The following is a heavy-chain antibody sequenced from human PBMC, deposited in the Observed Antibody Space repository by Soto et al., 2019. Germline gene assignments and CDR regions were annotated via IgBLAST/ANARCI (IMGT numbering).Heavy chain of an antibody. CDR3: ARHSGYDYVWGSYDY. CDR2: IYYSGST. CDR1: GGSISSSSYY. Sequence: QLQLQESGPGLVKPSETLSLTCTVSGGSISSSSYYWGWIRQPPGKGLEWIASIYYSGSTYYNPSFKSRVTISVDTSKNHFCLKLSSVTAADTAVYYCARHSGYDYVWGSYDYWGQGTLVTVSS. V-gene: IGHV4-39*01. D-gene: IGHD3-16*01. J-gene: IGHJ4*02.